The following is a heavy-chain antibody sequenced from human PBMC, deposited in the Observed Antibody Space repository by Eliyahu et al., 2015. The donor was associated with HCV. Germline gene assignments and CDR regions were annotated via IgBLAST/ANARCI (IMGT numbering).Heavy chain of an antibody. CDR3: ARGPIWSSSWYGASEY. V-gene: IGHV3-48*02. CDR1: GFPFSSYS. Sequence: EVQLVESGGGLVQPGGXLXLSXAAXGFPFSSYSMNWVRQAPGKGLDWLSYISSSSSTIYYADSVKGRFTISRDNAKNSLYLQMDSLRDEDTAVYYCARGPIWSSSWYGASEYWGQGTLVTVSS. J-gene: IGHJ4*02. D-gene: IGHD6-13*01. CDR2: ISSSSSTI.